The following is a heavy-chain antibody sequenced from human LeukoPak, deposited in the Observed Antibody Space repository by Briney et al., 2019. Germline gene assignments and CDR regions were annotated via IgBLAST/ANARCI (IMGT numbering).Heavy chain of an antibody. Sequence: AGGSLRLSCAASGFTFSSYAMSWVRQAPGKGLEWVSAISGSGGSTYYADSVKGRFTISRDNSKNTLYVQMNSLRAEDTAVYYCAKVTYRVNYDFWSGYKAPDFDYWGQGTLVTVSS. CDR1: GFTFSSYA. J-gene: IGHJ4*02. CDR3: AKVTYRVNYDFWSGYKAPDFDY. V-gene: IGHV3-23*01. CDR2: ISGSGGST. D-gene: IGHD3-3*01.